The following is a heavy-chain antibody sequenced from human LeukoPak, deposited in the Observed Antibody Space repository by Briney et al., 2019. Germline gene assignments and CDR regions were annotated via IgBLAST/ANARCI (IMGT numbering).Heavy chain of an antibody. CDR3: ARLGYSYAFDY. D-gene: IGHD5-18*01. V-gene: IGHV4-39*01. J-gene: IGHJ4*02. Sequence: PSETLSLTCTVSGGSISSTSYYWGWIRQPPGKGLEWIGSIYYSGSTYYNPSLKSRVTISVDTSKNQFSLKLSSVTAADTAVYYCARLGYSYAFDYWGQGTLVTVSS. CDR2: IYYSGST. CDR1: GGSISSTSYY.